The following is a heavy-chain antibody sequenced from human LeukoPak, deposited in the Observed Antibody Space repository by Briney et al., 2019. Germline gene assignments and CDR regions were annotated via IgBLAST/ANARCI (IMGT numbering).Heavy chain of an antibody. CDR1: GFTVSSNY. CDR3: ASGTGERFLGPGGY. J-gene: IGHJ4*02. CDR2: IYSGGST. Sequence: GGSLRLSCAASGFTVSSNYMSWVRQAPGKGLEWVSVIYSGGSTYYADSVKGRFTISRDNSKNTLYLQMNSLRAEDTAVYYCASGTGERFLGPGGYWGQGTLVTVSS. D-gene: IGHD3-3*01. V-gene: IGHV3-66*01.